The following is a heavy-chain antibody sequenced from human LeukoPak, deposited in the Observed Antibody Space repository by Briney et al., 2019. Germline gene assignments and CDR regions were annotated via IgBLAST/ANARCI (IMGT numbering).Heavy chain of an antibody. CDR3: ARRDDCSGGSCKLGY. CDR1: GGSFSGYY. CDR2: INHSGST. Sequence: KPSETLSLTCAVYGGSFSGYYWSWIRQPPGKGLEWIGEINHSGSTNYNPSLKSRVTISVDTSKNQFSPKLSSVTAADTAVYYCARRDDCSGGSCKLGYWGQGTLVTVSS. J-gene: IGHJ4*02. V-gene: IGHV4-34*01. D-gene: IGHD2-15*01.